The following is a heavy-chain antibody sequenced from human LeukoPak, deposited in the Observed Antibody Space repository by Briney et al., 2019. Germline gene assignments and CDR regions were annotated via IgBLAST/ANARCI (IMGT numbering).Heavy chain of an antibody. CDR1: GFTFSSYG. D-gene: IGHD1-26*01. CDR2: ISYDGSNK. CDR3: AKDRRAWGSGSYYY. Sequence: GSLRLSCAASGFTFSSYGMHWVRQAPGKGLEWVAVISYDGSNKYYADSVKGRFTISRDNSKNTLYPQMNSLRAEDTAVYYCAKDRRAWGSGSYYYWGQGTLVTVSS. J-gene: IGHJ4*02. V-gene: IGHV3-30*18.